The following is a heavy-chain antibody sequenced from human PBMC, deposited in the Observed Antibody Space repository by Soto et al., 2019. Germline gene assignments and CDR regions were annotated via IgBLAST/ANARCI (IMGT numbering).Heavy chain of an antibody. J-gene: IGHJ4*02. CDR3: ASSREGGSGRYFDY. Sequence: QVQLVQSGAEVRKPGASVKVSCKASGYTFTSYGLTWVRQAPGQGLEWMGWISAHNGNTNYAQKLQGRVTMTTDTSTSTAYMELRSLRSYDTAVYYCASSREGGSGRYFDYWGQGTLVTVSS. CDR1: GYTFTSYG. CDR2: ISAHNGNT. D-gene: IGHD1-26*01. V-gene: IGHV1-18*01.